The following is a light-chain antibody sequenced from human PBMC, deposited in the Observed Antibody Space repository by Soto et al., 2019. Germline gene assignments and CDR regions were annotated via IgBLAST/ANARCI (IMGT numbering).Light chain of an antibody. CDR1: QSVTSY. CDR3: QQLSNWPLT. V-gene: IGKV3-11*01. J-gene: IGKJ4*01. CDR2: DAS. Sequence: EIVLTQSPATLSLSPGERATLSCRASQSVTSYLAWFQRKPGQAPRLLIYDASKRATGIPARFSGSGSGTDFTITIRSLESEDFAVYYCQQLSNWPLTFGGGTKVEIK.